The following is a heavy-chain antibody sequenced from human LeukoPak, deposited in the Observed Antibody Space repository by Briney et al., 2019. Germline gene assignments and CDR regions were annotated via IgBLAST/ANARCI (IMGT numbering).Heavy chain of an antibody. CDR1: GFTFSSYG. J-gene: IGHJ3*02. Sequence: GGSLRLSCAASGFTFSSYGMHWVRQAPGKGLEWVAVIRYDGSNKYYADSVKGRFTISRDNSKNTLYLQMNSLRAEDTAVYYCARFRGQYNWNDGAFDIWGQGTMVTVSS. CDR2: IRYDGSNK. D-gene: IGHD1-1*01. CDR3: ARFRGQYNWNDGAFDI. V-gene: IGHV3-33*01.